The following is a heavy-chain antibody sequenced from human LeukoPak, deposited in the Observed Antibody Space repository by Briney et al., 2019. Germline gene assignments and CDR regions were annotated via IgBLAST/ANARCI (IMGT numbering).Heavy chain of an antibody. J-gene: IGHJ4*02. V-gene: IGHV4-34*01. D-gene: IGHD6-19*01. CDR1: GGSFSGYY. CDR3: AKYGNSGWVIDN. Sequence: SETLSLTCAVYGGSFSGYYWSWIRQPPGKGLEWIGEINHSGSTNYNPSLKSRVTISVDTSKNQFSLKLSPVTAADTAVYFCAKYGNSGWVIDNWGQGTLVTVSS. CDR2: INHSGST.